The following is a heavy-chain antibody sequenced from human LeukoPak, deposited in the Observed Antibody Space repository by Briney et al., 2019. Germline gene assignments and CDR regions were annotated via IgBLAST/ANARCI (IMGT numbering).Heavy chain of an antibody. CDR1: GFTFSSYS. CDR3: ARVLLGSSTSCSDY. D-gene: IGHD2-2*01. V-gene: IGHV3-21*01. J-gene: IGHJ4*02. CDR2: ISSSSSYI. Sequence: TGGFLRLSCAASGFTFSSYSMNWVRQAPGKGLEWVSSISSSSSYIYYADSVKGRFTISRDNAKNSLYLQMNSLRAEDTAVYYCARVLLGSSTSCSDYWGQGTLVTVSS.